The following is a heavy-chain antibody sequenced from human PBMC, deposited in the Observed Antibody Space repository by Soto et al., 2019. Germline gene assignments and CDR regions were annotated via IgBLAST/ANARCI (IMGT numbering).Heavy chain of an antibody. CDR2: ISAYNGNT. CDR3: ARDTYYDTSGYPATYYYYSMDV. V-gene: IGHV1-18*01. D-gene: IGHD3-22*01. Sequence: ASVKVSCKASGYTFTTYGISWVRQAPGQGLEWMGWISAYNGNTNYAQKHQGRVTMTTDTSTSTAYMELRSLRSVDTAAYYCARDTYYDTSGYPATYYYYSMDVWGQGTTVTVSS. J-gene: IGHJ6*02. CDR1: GYTFTTYG.